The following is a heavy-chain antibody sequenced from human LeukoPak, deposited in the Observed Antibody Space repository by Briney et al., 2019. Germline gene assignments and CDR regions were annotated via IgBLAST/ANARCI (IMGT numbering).Heavy chain of an antibody. J-gene: IGHJ4*02. CDR2: ISGSGGST. CDR3: AKSRGYSYGYFDY. Sequence: PGGSLRLSCAASGFTFSSYAMSWVRQAPGKGLEWVSAISGSGGSTYYADSVKDRFTISRDNSKNTLYLQMNSLRAEDTAVYYCAKSRGYSYGYFDYWGQGTLVTVSS. D-gene: IGHD5-18*01. V-gene: IGHV3-23*01. CDR1: GFTFSSYA.